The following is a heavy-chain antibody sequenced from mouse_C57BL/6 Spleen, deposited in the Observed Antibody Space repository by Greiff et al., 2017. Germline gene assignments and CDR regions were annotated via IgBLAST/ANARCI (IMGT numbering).Heavy chain of an antibody. CDR2: ISSGSSTI. V-gene: IGHV5-17*01. CDR3: ARGWKGFAY. Sequence: EVKLMESGGGLVKPGGSLKLSCAASGFTFSDYGMHWVRQAPEKGLEWVAYISSGSSTIYYADTVKGRFTISRDNAKNTLFLQMTSLRSEDTAMYYCARGWKGFAYWGQGTLVTVSA. CDR1: GFTFSDYG. D-gene: IGHD2-3*01. J-gene: IGHJ3*01.